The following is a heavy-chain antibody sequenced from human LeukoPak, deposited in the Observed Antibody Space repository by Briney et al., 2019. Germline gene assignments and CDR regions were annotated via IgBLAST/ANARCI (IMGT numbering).Heavy chain of an antibody. J-gene: IGHJ4*02. CDR2: IYYSGST. V-gene: IGHV4-59*01. CDR1: GGSISSYY. Sequence: PSETLSLTCTVPGGSISSYYWSWIRQPPGKGLEWIGYIYYSGSTNYNPSLKSRVTISVDTSKNQFSLKLSSVTAADTAVYYCARGSSWYYFDYWGQGTLVTVSS. CDR3: ARGSSWYYFDY. D-gene: IGHD6-13*01.